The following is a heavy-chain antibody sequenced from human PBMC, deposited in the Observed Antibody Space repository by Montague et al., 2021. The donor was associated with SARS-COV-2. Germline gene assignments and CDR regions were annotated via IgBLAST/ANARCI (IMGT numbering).Heavy chain of an antibody. J-gene: IGHJ4*02. CDR3: ARVASEHTAMAPDY. V-gene: IGHV3-48*04. Sequence: SLRLSCAAAGFTFSRYRMNWVRQAPGKGLEWISYISMSETRTQYADSAKGRFTISRDNARNSLYLQMRSLTGGDTAVYYCARVASEHTAMAPDYWGQGTLVTVSS. D-gene: IGHD5-18*01. CDR2: ISMSETRT. CDR1: GFTFSRYR.